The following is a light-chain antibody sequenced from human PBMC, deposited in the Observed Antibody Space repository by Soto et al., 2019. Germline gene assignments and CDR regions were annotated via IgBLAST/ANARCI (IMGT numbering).Light chain of an antibody. CDR1: QSLLYSNGDNY. CDR2: LGS. CDR3: MQVLQTPPT. V-gene: IGKV2-28*01. J-gene: IGKJ5*01. Sequence: DIVMTQSPLSLPVTPGEPASISCSSSQSLLYSNGDNYVDWYLKKTGQSPQILIYLGSKRASGVPDRVSGSGSGTDVTLKISRVEAEDVGVYYCMQVLQTPPTFGQGTRLEIK.